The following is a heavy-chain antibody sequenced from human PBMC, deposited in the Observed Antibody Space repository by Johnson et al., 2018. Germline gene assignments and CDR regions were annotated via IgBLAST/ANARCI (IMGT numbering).Heavy chain of an antibody. CDR1: GFTFSSYG. Sequence: QPGRSLRLSCAASGFTFSSYGMQWVRQAPGKGLEWVAVIWYDGSNKYYADSVKGRFTISRDNSKNTLYLQMNSRRAEDTAVDYCARDWVVVAATDAFDIWGQGTMVTVSS. D-gene: IGHD2-15*01. J-gene: IGHJ3*02. V-gene: IGHV3-33*01. CDR3: ARDWVVVAATDAFDI. CDR2: IWYDGSNK.